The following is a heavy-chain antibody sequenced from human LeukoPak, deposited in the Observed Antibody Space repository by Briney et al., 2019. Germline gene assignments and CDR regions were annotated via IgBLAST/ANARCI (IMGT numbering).Heavy chain of an antibody. J-gene: IGHJ4*02. V-gene: IGHV3-23*01. CDR2: ISDSGDYT. CDR3: AKDTSIGKYCTNGVCSPFDY. D-gene: IGHD2-8*01. CDR1: GFTFSSYA. Sequence: GGSLTLSCAGSGFTFSSYAMSWVRQAQGQGLEWASVISDSGDYTSYADSVRGRFTISRDNSRNTLYLQMISLRPEDTAVYYCAKDTSIGKYCTNGVCSPFDYWGQGTLVTVSS.